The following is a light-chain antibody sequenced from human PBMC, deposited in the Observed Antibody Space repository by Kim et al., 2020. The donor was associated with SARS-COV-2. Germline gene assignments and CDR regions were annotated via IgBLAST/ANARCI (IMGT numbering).Light chain of an antibody. J-gene: IGKJ4*01. CDR2: AAS. CDR1: QGISSY. V-gene: IGKV1-9*01. Sequence: ASVGDRVTITCRASQGISSYLAWYQQKPGKAPNLLIYAASTLQSGVPSRFSGSGSGTDFTLTITSLQPEEFATYYCQQLNSYPLTFGGGTKVDIK. CDR3: QQLNSYPLT.